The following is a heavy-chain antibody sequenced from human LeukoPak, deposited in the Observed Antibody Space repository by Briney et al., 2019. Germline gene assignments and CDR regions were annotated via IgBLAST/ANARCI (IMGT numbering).Heavy chain of an antibody. CDR1: GFTFSSYG. V-gene: IGHV3-23*01. D-gene: IGHD6-19*01. Sequence: GGSLRLSCAASGFTFSSYGMSWVRQAPGKGLEWVSAISGSGGSTYYADSVKGRFTISRDNSKNTLYLQMNSLKAEDTAVYYCAKDLLILGQWLVHEGFDYWGQGTLVTVSS. J-gene: IGHJ4*02. CDR2: ISGSGGST. CDR3: AKDLLILGQWLVHEGFDY.